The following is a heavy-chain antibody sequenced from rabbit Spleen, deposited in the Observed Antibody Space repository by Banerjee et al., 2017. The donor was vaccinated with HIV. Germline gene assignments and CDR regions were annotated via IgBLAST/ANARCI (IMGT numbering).Heavy chain of an antibody. CDR1: GFSFTSSYY. Sequence: QQQLVESGGGLVKPGGTLTLTCTASGFSFTSSYYMCWVRQAPGKGLEWIACIYVGSGGGTKYASWAKGRFTISKTSSTTVTLRMTSLTAADTATYFCARDETYGTNVAGYFGLWGPGTLVTVS. J-gene: IGHJ4*01. CDR2: IYVGSGGGT. V-gene: IGHV1S45*01. CDR3: ARDETYGTNVAGYFGL. D-gene: IGHD6-1*01.